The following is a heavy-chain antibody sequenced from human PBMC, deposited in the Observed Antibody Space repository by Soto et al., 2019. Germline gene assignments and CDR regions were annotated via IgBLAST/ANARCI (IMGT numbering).Heavy chain of an antibody. J-gene: IGHJ5*02. D-gene: IGHD6-13*01. Sequence: GSLGLSCASSGFTVSSNYMSWVRQAPGKGLEWVSVIYSGGSTYYADSVKGRFTISRDNSKNTLYLQMSSLRAEDTAVYYCVKSRRPSIQQQLVLTFDPWGQGTLVTVSS. CDR2: IYSGGST. V-gene: IGHV3-53*05. CDR1: GFTVSSNY. CDR3: VKSRRPSIQQQLVLTFDP.